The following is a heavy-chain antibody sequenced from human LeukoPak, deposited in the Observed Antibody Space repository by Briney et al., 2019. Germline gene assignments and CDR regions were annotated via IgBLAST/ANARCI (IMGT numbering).Heavy chain of an antibody. Sequence: SETLSLTCTVSGGSISSYYWSWIRQPPGKGLEWIGYIYYSGSTNYNPSLKSRVTISVDTSKNQFSLKLSSVTAADTAVYYCARGQITFGGVIVPEFDPWGQGTLVTVSS. V-gene: IGHV4-59*01. CDR2: IYYSGST. CDR1: GGSISSYY. CDR3: ARGQITFGGVIVPEFDP. D-gene: IGHD3-16*02. J-gene: IGHJ5*02.